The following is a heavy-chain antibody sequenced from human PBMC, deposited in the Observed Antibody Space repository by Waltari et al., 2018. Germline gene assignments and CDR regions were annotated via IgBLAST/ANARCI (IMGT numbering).Heavy chain of an antibody. CDR1: GGTFSSYA. J-gene: IGHJ3*02. CDR2: IIPIFGTA. Sequence: QVQLVQSGAEVKKPGSSVKVSCKASGGTFSSYAISWVRQAPGQGLEWMGGIIPIFGTANYAQKFQGRVTITADKSTSTAYMELSSLRSEDTAVYYCATIYYDFWSGYQGFDAFDIWGQGTMVTVSS. D-gene: IGHD3-3*01. V-gene: IGHV1-69*14. CDR3: ATIYYDFWSGYQGFDAFDI.